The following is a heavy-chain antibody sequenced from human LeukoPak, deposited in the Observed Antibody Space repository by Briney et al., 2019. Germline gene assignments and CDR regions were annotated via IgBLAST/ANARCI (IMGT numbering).Heavy chain of an antibody. CDR1: GGSISSYY. J-gene: IGHJ4*02. CDR3: ARHNPPSGRKPQFDY. CDR2: IYYSGST. V-gene: IGHV4-59*08. Sequence: PSETLSLTCTVSGGSISSYYWSWIRQPPGKGLEWIGYIYYSGSTNYNPSLKSRVTISVDTSKNQLSLKLSSVTAADTAVYYCARHNPPSGRKPQFDYWGQGTLVTVSS. D-gene: IGHD1-14*01.